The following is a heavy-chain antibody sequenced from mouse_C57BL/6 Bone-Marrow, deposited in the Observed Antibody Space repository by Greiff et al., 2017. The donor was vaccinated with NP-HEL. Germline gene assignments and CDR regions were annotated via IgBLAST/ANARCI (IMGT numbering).Heavy chain of an antibody. Sequence: QVQLKQPGAEPVKPGASVKMFCKASGYTFTRYWITWVKQRPGQGLEWVGDIYPGSGSTNYNEKFKSKATLTVDTTSSTAHMQPSSPTTEAPAVYYCAREYGIGPLSYAMDDWGQGTSVTVSS. D-gene: IGHD1-1*01. V-gene: IGHV1-55*01. CDR3: AREYGIGPLSYAMDD. CDR2: IYPGSGST. CDR1: GYTFTRYW. J-gene: IGHJ4*01.